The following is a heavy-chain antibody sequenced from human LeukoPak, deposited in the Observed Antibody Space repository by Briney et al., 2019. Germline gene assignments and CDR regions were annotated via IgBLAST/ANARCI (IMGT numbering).Heavy chain of an antibody. V-gene: IGHV5-51*01. J-gene: IGHJ3*02. CDR2: IYPGDSDT. Sequence: GESLKIPWKGSGYSFTNYWIGRVRQIPRKGVEGMGLIYPGDSDTRYSPSFQGQVTISAHKSISPASLQWSSLKASDTAMCYCARRGGNYGDLYAFDIWGEGTMVTVSS. D-gene: IGHD4-17*01. CDR1: GYSFTNYW. CDR3: ARRGGNYGDLYAFDI.